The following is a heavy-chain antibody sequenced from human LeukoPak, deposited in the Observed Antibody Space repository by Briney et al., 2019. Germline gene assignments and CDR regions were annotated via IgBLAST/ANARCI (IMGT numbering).Heavy chain of an antibody. J-gene: IGHJ4*02. V-gene: IGHV4-61*02. CDR3: ARAGYSYGYWIFDY. CDR1: GGSISSGSYY. D-gene: IGHD5-18*01. Sequence: SRTLSLTCTVSGGSISSGSYYWGWIRQPAGKGLEWIGRIYTSGSTNYNPSLKSRVTISVDTSKNQFSLKLSSVTAADTAVYYCARAGYSYGYWIFDYWGQGTLVTVSS. CDR2: IYTSGST.